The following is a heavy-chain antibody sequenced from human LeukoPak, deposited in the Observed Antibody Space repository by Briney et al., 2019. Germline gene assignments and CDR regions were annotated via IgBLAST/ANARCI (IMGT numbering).Heavy chain of an antibody. J-gene: IGHJ4*02. D-gene: IGHD6-13*01. V-gene: IGHV3-30-3*01. Sequence: GRSLRLSCAASGFTFSSYAMHWVRQAPGKGLEWVAVISYDGSNKYYADSVKGRFTISRDNSKNTLYLQMNSLRAEDTAVYYCARDRQQLERRYFDYWGQGTLVTVSS. CDR3: ARDRQQLERRYFDY. CDR1: GFTFSSYA. CDR2: ISYDGSNK.